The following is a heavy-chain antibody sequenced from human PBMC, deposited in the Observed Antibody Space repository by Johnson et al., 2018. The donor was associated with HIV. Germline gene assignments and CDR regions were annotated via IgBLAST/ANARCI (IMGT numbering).Heavy chain of an antibody. J-gene: IGHJ3*02. CDR1: GFTFSDHY. CDR3: AKDLGNWDSPRSAFDM. Sequence: QVQLVESGGGLVKPGGSLRLSCAGSGFTFSDHYMSWVRQAPGKGLEWVSFISSSGSTIYYADSVKCRFTISRDNAKNSLYLQLNSLRAEDTAVYYCAKDLGNWDSPRSAFDMWGQGTMVTVSS. CDR2: ISSSGSTI. D-gene: IGHD1/OR15-1a*01. V-gene: IGHV3-11*04.